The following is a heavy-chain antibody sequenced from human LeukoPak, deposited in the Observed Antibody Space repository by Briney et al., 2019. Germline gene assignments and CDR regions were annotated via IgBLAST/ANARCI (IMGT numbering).Heavy chain of an antibody. J-gene: IGHJ4*02. D-gene: IGHD4-11*01. V-gene: IGHV1-69*05. CDR1: GGTFSSYA. CDR3: ARVPDYSDFFHFDY. Sequence: GASVKVSCKASGGTFSSYAISWVRQAPGQGLEWMGGIIPIFGTANYAQKFQGRVTITTDESTSTAYMDLSSLRSEDTAVYYCARVPDYSDFFHFDYWGQETLVTVSS. CDR2: IIPIFGTA.